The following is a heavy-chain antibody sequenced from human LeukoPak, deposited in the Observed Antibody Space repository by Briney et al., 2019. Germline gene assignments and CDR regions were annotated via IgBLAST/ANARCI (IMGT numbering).Heavy chain of an antibody. V-gene: IGHV3-53*01. CDR3: AACPHGPDYSHH. CDR2: MYPGGST. J-gene: IGHJ4*02. CDR1: GLTVSSHY. D-gene: IGHD2-2*01. Sequence: GGSLRLSCASSGLTVSSHYMSWVRQAPGKGLEWVSVMYPGGSTYYADSVKGRFTISRDNSKNTVFLRMSSLRAEDTAIYFCAACPHGPDYSHHWGQGTPVTISS.